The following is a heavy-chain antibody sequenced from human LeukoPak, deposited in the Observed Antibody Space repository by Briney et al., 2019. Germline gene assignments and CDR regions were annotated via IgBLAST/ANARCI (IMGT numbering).Heavy chain of an antibody. J-gene: IGHJ3*02. CDR3: ARVTIFGVVIKYRGAFDI. V-gene: IGHV4-59*12. CDR2: IYYSGST. D-gene: IGHD3-3*01. CDR1: GGSISSYY. Sequence: PSETLSLTCTVSGGSISSYYWSWIRQPPGKGLEWIGYIYYSGSTNYNPSLKSRVTISVDTSKNQFSLKLSSVTAADTAVYYCARVTIFGVVIKYRGAFDIWGQGTMVTVSS.